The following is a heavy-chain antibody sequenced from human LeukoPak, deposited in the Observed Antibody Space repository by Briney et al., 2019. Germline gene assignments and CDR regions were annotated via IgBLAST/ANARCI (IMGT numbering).Heavy chain of an antibody. D-gene: IGHD6-13*01. CDR3: ARGGYSSSWYGLTQNWFDP. Sequence: GGSLRLSCAASGFTFSSYAMSWVRQAPGKGLEWVSAISGSGGSTYYADSVKGRFTISRDNAKNSLYLQMNSLRAEDTAVYYCARGGYSSSWYGLTQNWFDPWGQGTLVTVSS. V-gene: IGHV3-23*01. J-gene: IGHJ5*02. CDR1: GFTFSSYA. CDR2: ISGSGGST.